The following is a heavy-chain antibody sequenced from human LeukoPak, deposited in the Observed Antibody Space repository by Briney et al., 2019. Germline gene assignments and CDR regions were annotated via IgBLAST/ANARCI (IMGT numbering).Heavy chain of an antibody. D-gene: IGHD4-11*01. Sequence: SETLSLTCAVSGGSISSGANYWSWIRQPPERGLEWIGYISHSESAYYSPSLESRITISVDRSKNQFSLKLKSVTAADTAIYYCARDGGTTSNPSHDTFAIWGQGTMVAVSS. CDR2: ISHSESA. V-gene: IGHV4-30-2*01. J-gene: IGHJ3*02. CDR3: ARDGGTTSNPSHDTFAI. CDR1: GGSISSGANY.